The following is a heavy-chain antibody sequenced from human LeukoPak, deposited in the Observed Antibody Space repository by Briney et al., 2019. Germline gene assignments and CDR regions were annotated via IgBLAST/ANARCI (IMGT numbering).Heavy chain of an antibody. J-gene: IGHJ5*02. CDR3: ARALDSSGYYSYNWFDP. V-gene: IGHV1-3*01. CDR2: INAGNGNT. CDR1: RYTFTSYA. D-gene: IGHD3-22*01. Sequence: ASVKVSCKASRYTFTSYAMHWVRQAPGQRLEWMGWINAGNGNTKYSQKFQGRVTITRDTSASTAYMELSSLRSEDTAVYYCARALDSSGYYSYNWFDPWGQGTLVTVSS.